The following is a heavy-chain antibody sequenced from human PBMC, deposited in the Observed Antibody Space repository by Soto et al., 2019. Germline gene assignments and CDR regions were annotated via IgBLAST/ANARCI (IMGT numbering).Heavy chain of an antibody. CDR1: GYPFTSYG. Sequence: SVKVSCTASGYPFTSYGIIWVRQAPGQGLEWMGWISAYNGNTNYAQKLQGRVTMTTDTSTSTAYMELRSLRSDDTAVYYCTYFGDRWFEPSGQRTLVTVSS. CDR3: TYFGDRWFEP. D-gene: IGHD2-21*02. V-gene: IGHV1-18*04. CDR2: ISAYNGNT. J-gene: IGHJ5*02.